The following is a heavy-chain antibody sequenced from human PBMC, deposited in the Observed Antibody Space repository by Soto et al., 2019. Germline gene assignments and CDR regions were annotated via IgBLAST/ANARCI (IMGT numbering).Heavy chain of an antibody. D-gene: IGHD2-2*01. CDR3: AHDVLVVPGRDSPFAY. V-gene: IGHV3-23*01. CDR2: ISGSGGST. CDR1: GFTFSSYA. Sequence: GGSLRLSCAASGFTFSSYAMSWVRQAPGKGLEWVSAISGSGGSTYYADSVKGRFTISRENSKNTLYLKMNSLRAEATAVYYCAHDVLVVPGRDSPFAYWGPGTLVKVSS. J-gene: IGHJ4*02.